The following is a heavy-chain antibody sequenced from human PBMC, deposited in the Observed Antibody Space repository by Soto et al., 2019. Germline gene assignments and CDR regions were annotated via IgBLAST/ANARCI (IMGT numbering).Heavy chain of an antibody. D-gene: IGHD2-8*01. V-gene: IGHV1-18*04. CDR3: ATTGYARPGADAFDI. CDR2: ISAYNGNT. Sequence: ASVKVSCKASGYTFTSYGISWVRQAPGQGLEWMGWISAYNGNTNYAQKLQGRVTMTEDTSTDTAYMELSSLRSEDTAVYYCATTGYARPGADAFDIWGQGTMVT. J-gene: IGHJ3*02. CDR1: GYTFTSYG.